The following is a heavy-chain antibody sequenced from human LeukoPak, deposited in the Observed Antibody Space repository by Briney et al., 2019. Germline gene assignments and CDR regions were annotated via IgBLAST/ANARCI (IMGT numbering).Heavy chain of an antibody. D-gene: IGHD2-2*01. CDR3: AKGPDIVVVPAAMLDP. V-gene: IGHV3-23*01. CDR2: ISGSGGST. J-gene: IGHJ5*02. Sequence: GGSLRLSCAASGFTFSSYAMSWVRQAPGKGLEWVSAISGSGGSTHYADSVKGRFTISRDNSKNTLYLQMNSLRAEDTAVYYCAKGPDIVVVPAAMLDPWGQGTLVTVSS. CDR1: GFTFSSYA.